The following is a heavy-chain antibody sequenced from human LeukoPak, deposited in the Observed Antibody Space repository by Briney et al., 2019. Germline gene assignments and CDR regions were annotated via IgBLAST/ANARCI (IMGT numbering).Heavy chain of an antibody. D-gene: IGHD2-21*02. Sequence: ASVKVSCKASGGTFSSYAISWVRQAPGQGLEWMGRIIPILGIANYAQKFQGRVTITADKSTSTAYMELSSLRSEDTAVYYCATTDCGGDCSNWFDPWGQGTLVTVSS. CDR2: IIPILGIA. CDR3: ATTDCGGDCSNWFDP. CDR1: GGTFSSYA. V-gene: IGHV1-69*04. J-gene: IGHJ5*02.